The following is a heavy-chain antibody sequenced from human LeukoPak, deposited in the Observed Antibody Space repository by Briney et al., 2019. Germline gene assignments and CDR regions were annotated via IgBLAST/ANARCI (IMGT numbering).Heavy chain of an antibody. D-gene: IGHD6-19*01. CDR2: LSGSGITT. Sequence: GGSLRLSCAASGFTFSNSAMSWVRQAPGKGLEWVSTLSGSGITTYYADSVKGRFTISRDNSKNTLYRQMNSLRAEDTAVYYCAKGIYSSGWSYFDYWGHGTLVTVSS. J-gene: IGHJ4*01. CDR3: AKGIYSSGWSYFDY. V-gene: IGHV3-23*01. CDR1: GFTFSNSA.